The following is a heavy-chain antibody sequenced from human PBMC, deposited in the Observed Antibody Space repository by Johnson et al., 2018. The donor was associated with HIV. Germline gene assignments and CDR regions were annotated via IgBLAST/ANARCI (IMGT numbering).Heavy chain of an antibody. CDR3: ARAGRFTMIQGAFDI. Sequence: VQLVESGGGVVQPGRSLRLSCAASGFTFSSYGMHWVRQAPGKGLELVAIIYYDGTNKYYVDSVKGRFTISRDNSKNTLYLQMNSLRAEDTAVYYCARAGRFTMIQGAFDIWGQGTMVTVSS. J-gene: IGHJ3*02. CDR1: GFTFSSYG. D-gene: IGHD3-22*01. V-gene: IGHV3-33*08. CDR2: IYYDGTNK.